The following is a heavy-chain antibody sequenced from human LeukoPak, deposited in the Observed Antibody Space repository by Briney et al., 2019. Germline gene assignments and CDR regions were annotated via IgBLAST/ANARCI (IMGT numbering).Heavy chain of an antibody. CDR2: ISSGSSYT. CDR1: GFTFSYYY. CDR3: ARGPF. Sequence: GSLRLSCAASGFTFSYYYMSWDRPAPGKGLEWVSYISSGSSYTNYADSVKGRFTISRDNAKNSLYLQMNSLRAEDTAVYYCARGPFWGQGTLVTVSS. V-gene: IGHV3-11*05. J-gene: IGHJ4*02.